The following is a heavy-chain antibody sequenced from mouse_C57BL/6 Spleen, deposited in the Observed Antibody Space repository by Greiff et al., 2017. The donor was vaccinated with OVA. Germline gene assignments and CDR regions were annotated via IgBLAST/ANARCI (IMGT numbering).Heavy chain of an antibody. CDR2: IDPETGGT. J-gene: IGHJ2*01. CDR1: GYTFTDYE. V-gene: IGHV1-15*01. Sequence: VQGVESGAELVRPGASVTLSCKASGYTFTDYEMHWVKQTPVHGLEWIGAIDPETGGTAYNQKFKGKAILTADKSSSTAYMELRSLTSEDSAVYYCTRPDYFDYWGQGTTLTVSS. CDR3: TRPDYFDY.